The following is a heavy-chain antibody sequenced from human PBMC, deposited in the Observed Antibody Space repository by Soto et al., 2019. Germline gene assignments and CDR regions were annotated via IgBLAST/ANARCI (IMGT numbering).Heavy chain of an antibody. D-gene: IGHD6-19*01. Sequence: QVQLVESGGGVVQPGRSLRLSCAASGFTFSSYAMHWVRQAPGKGLEWVAVIRNDGNYKYYTDSVEGRFTISRDNSKNTLYLQLNSLRAEDTAVYYCAKDGAVAGTFDHWGQGTLFSVSS. V-gene: IGHV3-30*18. CDR1: GFTFSSYA. CDR2: IRNDGNYK. CDR3: AKDGAVAGTFDH. J-gene: IGHJ4*02.